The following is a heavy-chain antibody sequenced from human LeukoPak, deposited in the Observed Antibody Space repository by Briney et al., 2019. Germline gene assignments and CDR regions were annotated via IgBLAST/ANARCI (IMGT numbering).Heavy chain of an antibody. Sequence: PSETLSLTCTVSGGSISSGGYSWSWIRQHPGKGLEWIGYIYYSGSTYYNPSLKSRVTISVDTSKNQFSLKLSSVTAADTAVYYCARVHSSSFAGEEYWGQGTLVTVSS. D-gene: IGHD6-6*01. CDR2: IYYSGST. V-gene: IGHV4-31*03. CDR1: GGSISSGGYS. CDR3: ARVHSSSFAGEEY. J-gene: IGHJ4*02.